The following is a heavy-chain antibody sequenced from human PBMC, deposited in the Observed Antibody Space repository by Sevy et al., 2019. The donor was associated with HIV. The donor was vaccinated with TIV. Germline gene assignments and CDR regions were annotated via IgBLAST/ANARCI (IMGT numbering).Heavy chain of an antibody. V-gene: IGHV5-51*01. J-gene: IGHJ4*02. CDR1: GYSFTSYW. Sequence: GESLKISCKGSGYSFTSYWIGWVRQMPGKGLEWMGIIYPGDSDTRYSPSFQGQVTISADKSISTAYLQWSGLKASDTAMYYCARKPTLYYDSSGYYYDPFDYWGQGTLVTVSS. CDR2: IYPGDSDT. D-gene: IGHD3-22*01. CDR3: ARKPTLYYDSSGYYYDPFDY.